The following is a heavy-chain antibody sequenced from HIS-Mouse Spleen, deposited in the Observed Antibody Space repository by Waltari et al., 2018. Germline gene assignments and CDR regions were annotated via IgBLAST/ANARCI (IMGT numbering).Heavy chain of an antibody. V-gene: IGHV4-39*07. CDR3: AREIPYSSSWYDWYFDL. Sequence: QLQLQESGPGLVKPSETLSLTCTVSGGSISSSSYYWGWIRQPPGKGLGGIGSSYYSGRTYYNPSLKSRVTISVDTSKNQFSLKLSSVTAADTAVYYCAREIPYSSSWYDWYFDLWGRGTLVTVSS. D-gene: IGHD6-13*01. CDR2: SYYSGRT. J-gene: IGHJ2*01. CDR1: GGSISSSSYY.